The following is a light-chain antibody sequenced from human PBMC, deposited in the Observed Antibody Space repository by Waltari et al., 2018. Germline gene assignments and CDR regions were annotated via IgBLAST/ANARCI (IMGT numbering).Light chain of an antibody. Sequence: EIVMTQSPATLSVSPGERATLSCRASQSVSSNLAWYQQKPGQAPRLLIYGASTRATGIPAWFSGSGSGTEVTLTISSLQSEDFAVYYCQQYNNWPPLTFGGGTKVEIK. CDR3: QQYNNWPPLT. J-gene: IGKJ4*01. V-gene: IGKV3-15*01. CDR1: QSVSSN. CDR2: GAS.